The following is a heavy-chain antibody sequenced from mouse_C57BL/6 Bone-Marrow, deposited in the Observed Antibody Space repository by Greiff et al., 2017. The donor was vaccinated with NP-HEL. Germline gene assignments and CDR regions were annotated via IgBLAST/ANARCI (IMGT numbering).Heavy chain of an antibody. CDR1: GSTFTDYY. D-gene: IGHD2-3*01. Sequence: EVKLQQSGPELVKPGASVKISCKASGSTFTDYYMNWVKPSHGKSLEWIGDVNPNNGGTSYNQKFKGKATLTVDKSSSTAYMELRSLTSEDSAVYYCARSGDGYFSMDYWGQGTSVTVSS. CDR2: VNPNNGGT. CDR3: ARSGDGYFSMDY. V-gene: IGHV1-26*01. J-gene: IGHJ4*01.